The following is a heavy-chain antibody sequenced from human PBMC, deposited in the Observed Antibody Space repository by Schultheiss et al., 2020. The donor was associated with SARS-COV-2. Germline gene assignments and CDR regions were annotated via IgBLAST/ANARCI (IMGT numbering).Heavy chain of an antibody. V-gene: IGHV4-34*01. CDR3: ASAESIAARPRWFDP. CDR2: INHSGST. D-gene: IGHD6-6*01. J-gene: IGHJ5*02. Sequence: SETLSLTCAVYGGSFSGYYWIWIRQPPGKGLEWIGEINHSGSTNYNPSLKSRVTISVDTSKNQFSLKLSSVTAADTAVYYCASAESIAARPRWFDPWGQGTLVTVSS. CDR1: GGSFSGYY.